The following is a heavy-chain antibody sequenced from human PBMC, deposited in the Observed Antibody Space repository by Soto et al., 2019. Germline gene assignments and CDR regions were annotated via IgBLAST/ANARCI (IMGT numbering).Heavy chain of an antibody. CDR2: INPILSMS. CDR3: ATSYGSGYRAFDY. J-gene: IGHJ4*02. Sequence: QVQLVQSGAEVKRPGSSVKVSCKASGDTFAFYSINWVRQAPGLGLEWMGRINPILSMSNYAQRFQGRVTMTAHKSTGTAYMVLNSLRSEDTAMYYCATSYGSGYRAFDYWCQGALVTVSS. D-gene: IGHD3-10*01. V-gene: IGHV1-69*02. CDR1: GDTFAFYS.